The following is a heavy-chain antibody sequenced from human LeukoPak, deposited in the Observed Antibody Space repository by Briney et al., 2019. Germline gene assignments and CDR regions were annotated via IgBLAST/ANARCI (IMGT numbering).Heavy chain of an antibody. Sequence: ASVKVSCKASNYTFIDYGVNWVRQAPGQGLEWMGWINPNSGGTNYAQKFQGRVTMTRDASISTAYMELSRLRSDDTAVYYCARGGDPFDYWGQGTLVTVSS. V-gene: IGHV1-2*02. CDR2: INPNSGGT. D-gene: IGHD4-17*01. CDR3: ARGGDPFDY. CDR1: NYTFIDYG. J-gene: IGHJ4*02.